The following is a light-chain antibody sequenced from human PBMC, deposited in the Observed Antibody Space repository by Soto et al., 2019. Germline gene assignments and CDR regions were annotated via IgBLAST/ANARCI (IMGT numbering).Light chain of an antibody. Sequence: QAVVTQEPSLTVSPGGTVTLTRASSTGAVTSGHYPYWFQQKPGQAPKTLIYDTNNRYSWTPARFSGSLLGGKAALTLSGAQPEDEADYYCLLSYTGARVFGTGTKVTVL. CDR3: LLSYTGARV. CDR2: DTN. CDR1: TGAVTSGHY. J-gene: IGLJ1*01. V-gene: IGLV7-46*01.